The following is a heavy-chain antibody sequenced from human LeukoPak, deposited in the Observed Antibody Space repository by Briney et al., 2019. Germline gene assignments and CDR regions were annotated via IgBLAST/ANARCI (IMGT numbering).Heavy chain of an antibody. CDR2: IFHSGST. CDR3: ARLYQGKRPPDY. V-gene: IGHV4-39*01. J-gene: IGHJ4*02. CDR1: GDSIFSTTYC. D-gene: IGHD6-25*01. Sequence: PSETLSLTCTVSGDSIFSTTYCWGWIRQPPGKGLEWIGSIFHSGSTYYNLSLKSRVTISVDTSKNQLSLRLRSVTAADTAVYYCARLYQGKRPPDYWGQGTLVTVSS.